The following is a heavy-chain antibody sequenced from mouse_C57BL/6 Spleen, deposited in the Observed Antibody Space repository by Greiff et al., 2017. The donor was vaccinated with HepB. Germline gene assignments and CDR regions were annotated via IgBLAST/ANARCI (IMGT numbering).Heavy chain of an antibody. CDR2: IDPENGDT. D-gene: IGHD1-1*01. CDR3: TTSDGSSYYYAMDY. V-gene: IGHV14-4*01. J-gene: IGHJ4*01. Sequence: EVKLQESGAELVRPGASVKLSCTASGFNIKDDYMHWVKQRPEQGLEWIGWIDPENGDTEYASKFQGKATITADTSSNTAYLQLSSLTSEDTAVYYCTTSDGSSYYYAMDYWGQGTSVTVSS. CDR1: GFNIKDDY.